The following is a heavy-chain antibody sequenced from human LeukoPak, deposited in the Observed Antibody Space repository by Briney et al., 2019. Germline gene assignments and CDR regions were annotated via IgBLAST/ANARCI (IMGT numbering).Heavy chain of an antibody. V-gene: IGHV4-59*12. CDR3: ARDEGEGWFDP. J-gene: IGHJ5*02. Sequence: SETLSLTCTVSGGPISSYYWSWIRQPPGKGLEWIGYIYYSGSTYYNPSLKSRVTISVDTSKNQFSLKLSSVTAADTAVYYCARDEGEGWFDPWGQGTLVTVSS. D-gene: IGHD3-16*01. CDR2: IYYSGST. CDR1: GGPISSYY.